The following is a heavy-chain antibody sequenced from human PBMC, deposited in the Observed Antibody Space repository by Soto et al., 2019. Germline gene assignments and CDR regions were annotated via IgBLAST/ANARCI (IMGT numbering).Heavy chain of an antibody. CDR1: GFRFSDYS. J-gene: IGHJ4*02. CDR2: ISSSSFTI. D-gene: IGHD3-3*01. CDR3: ARDYNDFGSGHFDY. Sequence: PGGSLRLSCAASGFRFSDYSMIWVRQAPGRGLEWVSYISSSSFTIHYADSVEGRFAISRDNVKNSLYLQMNSLRVEDTAVYYCARDYNDFGSGHFDYWGQGA. V-gene: IGHV3-48*01.